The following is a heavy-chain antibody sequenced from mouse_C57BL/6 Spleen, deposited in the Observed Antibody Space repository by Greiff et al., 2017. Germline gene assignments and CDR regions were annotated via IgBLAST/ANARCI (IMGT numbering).Heavy chain of an antibody. Sequence: QVHVKQSGAELAKPGASVKLSCKASGYTFTSYWMHWVKQRPGQGLEWIGYINPSSGYTKYNQKFKDKATLTADKSSSTAYMQLSSLTYEDSAVDYCARGRLRENYYAMDYWGQGTSVTVSS. J-gene: IGHJ4*01. D-gene: IGHD2-4*01. CDR3: ARGRLRENYYAMDY. CDR2: INPSSGYT. CDR1: GYTFTSYW. V-gene: IGHV1-7*01.